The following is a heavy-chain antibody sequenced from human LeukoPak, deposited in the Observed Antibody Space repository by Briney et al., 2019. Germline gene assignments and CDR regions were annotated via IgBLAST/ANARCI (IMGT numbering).Heavy chain of an antibody. V-gene: IGHV4-34*01. CDR3: ARGGYSYGFDY. Sequence: SETLSLTCAVYGGSFSGYYWSWIRQPPGKGLEWIGEINHSGSTNYNPSLKSRVTISVDTSKNQFSLKLSSVTAADTAVYYCARGGYSYGFDYWGQGTLATVSS. CDR1: GGSFSGYY. CDR2: INHSGST. D-gene: IGHD5-18*01. J-gene: IGHJ4*02.